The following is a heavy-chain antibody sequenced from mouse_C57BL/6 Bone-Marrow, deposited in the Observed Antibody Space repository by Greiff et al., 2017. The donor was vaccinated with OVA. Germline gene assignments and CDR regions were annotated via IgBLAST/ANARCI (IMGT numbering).Heavy chain of an antibody. J-gene: IGHJ1*03. Sequence: EVQLQQSGPVLVKPGASVKMSCKASGYTFTDYYMNWVKQSHGKSLEWIGFINPYNGGTSYNQKFKGKATLTVDKSSSTAYMDLNSLTSEDTAVYYCARMITTVVAKGYWYFDVWGTGTTVTVSS. D-gene: IGHD1-1*01. CDR1: GYTFTDYY. V-gene: IGHV1-19*01. CDR3: ARMITTVVAKGYWYFDV. CDR2: INPYNGGT.